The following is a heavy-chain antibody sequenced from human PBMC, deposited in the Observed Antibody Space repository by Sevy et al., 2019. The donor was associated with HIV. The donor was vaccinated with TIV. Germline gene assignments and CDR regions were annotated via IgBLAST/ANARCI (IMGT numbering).Heavy chain of an antibody. V-gene: IGHV5-51*01. CDR3: ARDGKPSYYYDSFNYYYYMDV. D-gene: IGHD3-22*01. J-gene: IGHJ6*03. Sequence: GESLKISCKGSGYSFTTYWIGWVRQMPGKGLEWMGIISPGDSDTRYSPSFQGQVTISADKSISSAYLQWISLKASDTAMYDCARDGKPSYYYDSFNYYYYMDVWGKGTTVTVSS. CDR2: ISPGDSDT. CDR1: GYSFTTYW.